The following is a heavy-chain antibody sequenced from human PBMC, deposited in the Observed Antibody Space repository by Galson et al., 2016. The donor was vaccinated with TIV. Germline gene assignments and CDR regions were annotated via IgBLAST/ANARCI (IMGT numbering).Heavy chain of an antibody. J-gene: IGHJ6*03. V-gene: IGHV1-69*04. CDR1: GGTFTNYA. Sequence: SVKVSCKASGGTFTNYAFSWVRQAPGQGLEWMGRIIVMSGVTDFAPKFQGRLTISADTSTKTAYMELSSLRSEDTAIYYCARSGDRGGYMDVWGKGTTVTVSS. CDR2: IIVMSGVT. CDR3: ARSGDRGGYMDV. D-gene: IGHD3-10*01.